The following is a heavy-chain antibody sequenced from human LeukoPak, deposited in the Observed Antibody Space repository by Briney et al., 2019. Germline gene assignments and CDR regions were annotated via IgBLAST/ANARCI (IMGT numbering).Heavy chain of an antibody. CDR2: IKQDGSEK. Sequence: GGSLRLSCAASGFTFSSFGMHWVRQAPGKGLEWVANIKQDGSEKCYVDSVKGRFTISRDNAKNSLYLQMNSLRAEDTAVYYCARDTGGGYSCYDCWGQGTLVTVSS. CDR1: GFTFSSFG. J-gene: IGHJ4*02. CDR3: ARDTGGGYSCYDC. D-gene: IGHD5-18*01. V-gene: IGHV3-7*01.